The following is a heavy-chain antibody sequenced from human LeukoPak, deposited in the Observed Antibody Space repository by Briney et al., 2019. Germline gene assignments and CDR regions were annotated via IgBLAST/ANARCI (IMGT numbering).Heavy chain of an antibody. D-gene: IGHD3-16*01. J-gene: IGHJ6*03. V-gene: IGHV5-51*01. Sequence: GESLKISCKGSGYIFPNYWLGWVRQMPGKGLEWMGFIYAGDSDTTYSPSFQGQVTISADKSINTVYLQWSNLKASDTATYYCARRGGERDYYYMDVWGKGTTVTVSS. CDR3: ARRGGERDYYYMDV. CDR1: GYIFPNYW. CDR2: IYAGDSDT.